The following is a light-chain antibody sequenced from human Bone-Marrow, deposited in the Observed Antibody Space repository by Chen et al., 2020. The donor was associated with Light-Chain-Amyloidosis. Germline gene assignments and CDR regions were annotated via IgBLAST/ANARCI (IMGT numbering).Light chain of an antibody. J-gene: IGLJ1*01. CDR3: SSYTITNALV. CDR1: SSDVGGDNH. V-gene: IGLV2-14*01. CDR2: EVT. Sequence: QSALTQPASVSGSPGQSITISCTGTSSDVGGDNHVSWYQQHPDKAPKLMIYEVTNRPSWVPYRFSGSKSDNTASLTISGLQPEDEADYFCSSYTITNALVFGSGTMVTVL.